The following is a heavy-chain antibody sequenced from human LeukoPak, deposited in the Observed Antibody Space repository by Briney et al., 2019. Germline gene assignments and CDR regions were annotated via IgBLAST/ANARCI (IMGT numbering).Heavy chain of an antibody. J-gene: IGHJ6*02. CDR3: ARSGTYYDFWSGYSAWYYYGMDV. Sequence: SETLSLTCTVSGGSVSSGSYYWSWIRQPPGKGLEWIGYIYYSGSTNYNPSLKSRVTLSVDTSKNQFSLKLSSVTAADTAVYYCARSGTYYDFWSGYSAWYYYGMDVWGQGTTVTVSS. D-gene: IGHD3-3*01. CDR1: GGSVSSGSYY. V-gene: IGHV4-61*01. CDR2: IYYSGST.